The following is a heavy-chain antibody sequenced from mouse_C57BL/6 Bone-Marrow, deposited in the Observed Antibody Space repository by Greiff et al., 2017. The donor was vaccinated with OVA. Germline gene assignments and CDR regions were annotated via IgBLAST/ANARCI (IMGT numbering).Heavy chain of an antibody. Sequence: EVKLMESGAELVRPGASVKLSCTASGFNIKDDYMHWVKQRPEQGLEWIGWIDPENGDTEYASKFQGKATITADTSSNTAYLQLSSLTSEDTAVYYCTTSGYYWFAYWGQGTLVTVSA. J-gene: IGHJ3*01. CDR1: GFNIKDDY. D-gene: IGHD2-3*01. V-gene: IGHV14-4*01. CDR3: TTSGYYWFAY. CDR2: IDPENGDT.